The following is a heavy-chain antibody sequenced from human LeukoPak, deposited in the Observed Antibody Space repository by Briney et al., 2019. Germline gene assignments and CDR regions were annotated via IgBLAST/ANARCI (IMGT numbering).Heavy chain of an antibody. CDR1: GFTFSNYA. V-gene: IGHV3-23*01. D-gene: IGHD3-3*01. J-gene: IGHJ6*02. CDR3: AKGGSYDFWSGYYGLWYYGMDV. CDR2: VSGSGRNT. Sequence: RPGGSLRLSCAGSGFTFSNYAMTWVRQAPGKGLEWVSSVSGSGRNTFYPDSVEGRFTISRDNSKNTVYLQMNSLRADDTAVYYCAKGGSYDFWSGYYGLWYYGMDVWGQGTTVTVSS.